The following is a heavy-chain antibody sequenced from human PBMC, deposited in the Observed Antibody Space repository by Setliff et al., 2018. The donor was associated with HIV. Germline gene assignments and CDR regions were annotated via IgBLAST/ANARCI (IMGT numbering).Heavy chain of an antibody. Sequence: GGSLRLSCAASRFDFNNYWMCWVRQAPGKGLEWVANIGQDGSEKNYVDSVKGRFTISRDNDKNSLYLQMDSLRVEDTTVYYCTRKLAPGHGMDVWGQGTTVTVSS. J-gene: IGHJ6*02. CDR3: TRKLAPGHGMDV. CDR2: IGQDGSEK. D-gene: IGHD3-3*02. V-gene: IGHV3-7*01. CDR1: RFDFNNYW.